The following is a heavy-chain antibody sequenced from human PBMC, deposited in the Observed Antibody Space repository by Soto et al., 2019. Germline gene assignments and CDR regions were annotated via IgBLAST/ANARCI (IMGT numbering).Heavy chain of an antibody. Sequence: PSETLSLTCTVSGGSISSGGYYWSWIRQHPGKGLEWIGYIYYSGSTYYNPSLKSRVTISVDTSKKQFSLKLSSVTAADTAVYYCAREASHKTRYYYYYMDVWGKGTTVTVSS. J-gene: IGHJ6*03. CDR3: AREASHKTRYYYYYMDV. CDR2: IYYSGST. CDR1: GGSISSGGYY. V-gene: IGHV4-31*03.